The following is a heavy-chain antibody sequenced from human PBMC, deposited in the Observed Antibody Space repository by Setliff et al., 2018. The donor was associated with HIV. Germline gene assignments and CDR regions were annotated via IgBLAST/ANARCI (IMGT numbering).Heavy chain of an antibody. V-gene: IGHV3-23*01. CDR3: AKGGSNYGFDYYMDV. J-gene: IGHJ6*03. CDR2: ISSSGGST. D-gene: IGHD4-4*01. Sequence: GGSLSLSCAASGFTFSSYAMSWIRQAQEPGLEWVSAISSSGGSTYYADSLKGRFLISRDNSKNTRYLKMTSLRAEDTAVDYCAKGGSNYGFDYYMDVWGKGTTVTVSS. CDR1: GFTFSSYA.